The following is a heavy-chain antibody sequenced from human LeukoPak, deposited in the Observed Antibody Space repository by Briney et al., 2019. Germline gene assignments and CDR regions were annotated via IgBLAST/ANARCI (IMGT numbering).Heavy chain of an antibody. Sequence: PSETLSLTCTVSGGSISSYYWSWLGQPAGKGLEGIGRIYTSGSTNYTPSLKGRVTMSIDTSKNQFSLKLSTVTAADTAVYYCARGRIVVVPAAPSVDPWGQGTLVTVSS. V-gene: IGHV4-4*07. CDR2: IYTSGST. D-gene: IGHD2-2*01. CDR1: GGSISSYY. CDR3: ARGRIVVVPAAPSVDP. J-gene: IGHJ5*02.